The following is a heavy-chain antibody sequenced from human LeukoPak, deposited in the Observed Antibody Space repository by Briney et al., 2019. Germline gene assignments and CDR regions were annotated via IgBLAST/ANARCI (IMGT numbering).Heavy chain of an antibody. CDR3: ARHSRESSSWYPWNFDY. CDR1: GYSFPSYW. Sequence: GESLQISCKGSGYSFPSYWIGWVRQMPGKGLEWMGIIYPGDSDTRYSPSFQGQVTISADKSISTAYLQWSSLKASDTAMYYCARHSRESSSWYPWNFDYWGQGTLVTVSS. D-gene: IGHD6-13*01. V-gene: IGHV5-51*01. CDR2: IYPGDSDT. J-gene: IGHJ4*02.